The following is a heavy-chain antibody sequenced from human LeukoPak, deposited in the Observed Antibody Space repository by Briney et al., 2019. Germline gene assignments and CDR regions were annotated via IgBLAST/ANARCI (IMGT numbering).Heavy chain of an antibody. CDR1: GFTFSRCS. V-gene: IGHV3-21*04. D-gene: IGHD2-15*01. CDR2: ISSSTYI. J-gene: IGHJ1*01. CDR3: AQQVGYCSSGSCYFTY. Sequence: AGGSLRLSCAASGFTFSRCSMNWVRQTPGKGLEWVSSISSSTYIYYADSVKGRFTISRDNAKNSLYLQMNSLRAEDTAVYYCAQQVGYCSSGSCYFTYWGQGTLVTVSS.